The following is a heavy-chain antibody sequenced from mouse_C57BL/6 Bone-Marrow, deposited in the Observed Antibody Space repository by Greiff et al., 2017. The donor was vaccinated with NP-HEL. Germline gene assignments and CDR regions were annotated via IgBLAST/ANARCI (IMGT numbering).Heavy chain of an antibody. D-gene: IGHD1-1*01. Sequence: DVKLVESGGGLVKPGGSLKLSCAASGFTFSSYAMSWVRQTPEKRLEWVATISDGGSYTYYPDNVKGRFTISRDNAKNNLYLQLSHLKSEDTAMYYWARAYYYGSSYDYWGQGTTLTVSS. CDR1: GFTFSSYA. V-gene: IGHV5-4*03. J-gene: IGHJ2*01. CDR2: ISDGGSYT. CDR3: ARAYYYGSSYDY.